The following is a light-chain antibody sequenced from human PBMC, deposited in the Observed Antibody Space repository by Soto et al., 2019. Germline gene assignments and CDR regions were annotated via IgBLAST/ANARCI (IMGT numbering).Light chain of an antibody. CDR1: QTVSTY. CDR3: QHTYGSPYT. CDR2: ATS. J-gene: IGKJ2*01. Sequence: DIQMTQSPSSLSASVGDTVTITCRASQTVSTYLNWYRQRPGRAPSLLIYATSRLQTGVPPRFSGSGSGTDFTLTISGLQPEAFATYYCQHTYGSPYTFGQGTRVEIK. V-gene: IGKV1-39*01.